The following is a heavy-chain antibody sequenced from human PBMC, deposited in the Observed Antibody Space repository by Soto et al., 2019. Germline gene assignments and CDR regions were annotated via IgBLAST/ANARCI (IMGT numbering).Heavy chain of an antibody. CDR3: AVPRDSRYDYCAWGPAFDR. CDR1: GGSISSGGYY. J-gene: IGHJ3*02. CDR2: IYYSGST. V-gene: IGHV4-31*03. Sequence: PSETLSLTCTVSGGSISSGGYYWSWIRQHPGKGLEWIGYIYYSGSTYYNPSLKSRVTISVDTSKNQFSLKLSSVTAADTAVYYCAVPRDSRYDYCAWGPAFDRLGQGNRVTVSS. D-gene: IGHD5-12*01.